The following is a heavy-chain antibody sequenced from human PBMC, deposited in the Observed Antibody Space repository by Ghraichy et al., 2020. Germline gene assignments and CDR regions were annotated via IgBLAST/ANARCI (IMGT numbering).Heavy chain of an antibody. Sequence: GGSLRLSCAASGLTLSNVWMNWVRQAPGKGLEWVGRIRSITGGGTTDYAAPVKGRFTISRDDSKNMLYLQMNSLKTEDTAVYFCATEVITTSGVGDDYWGQGTLVSVSP. D-gene: IGHD3-3*01. J-gene: IGHJ4*02. CDR2: IRSITGGGTT. CDR3: ATEVITTSGVGDDY. V-gene: IGHV3-15*07. CDR1: GLTLSNVW.